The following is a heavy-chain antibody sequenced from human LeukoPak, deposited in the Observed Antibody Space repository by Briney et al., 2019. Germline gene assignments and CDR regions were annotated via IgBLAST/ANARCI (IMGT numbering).Heavy chain of an antibody. V-gene: IGHV1-69*13. CDR2: IIPIFGTA. D-gene: IGHD3-22*01. J-gene: IGHJ4*02. Sequence: SVKVSCKASGGTFSSYAISWVRQAPGQGLEWMGGIIPIFGTANYAQKFQGRVTITADESTSTAYMELSSLRSEDTAVYYCARSFTYYYDSSGYYLIYWGQGTLVTVSS. CDR1: GGTFSSYA. CDR3: ARSFTYYYDSSGYYLIY.